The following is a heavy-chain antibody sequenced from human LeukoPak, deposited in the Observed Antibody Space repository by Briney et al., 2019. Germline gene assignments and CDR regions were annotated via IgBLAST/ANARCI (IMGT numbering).Heavy chain of an antibody. CDR3: ARGYCSGGSCYETY. Sequence: PGGSLRLSCAASGFTFSSYAMNWVRQAPGKGLEWVTFIRNDGGSKYYTDSVKGRFTISRDNSKNTVYLQMNSLRVEDSAMYYCARGYCSGGSCYETYWGQGTLVTVSS. V-gene: IGHV3-30*02. D-gene: IGHD2-15*01. CDR1: GFTFSSYA. J-gene: IGHJ4*02. CDR2: IRNDGGSK.